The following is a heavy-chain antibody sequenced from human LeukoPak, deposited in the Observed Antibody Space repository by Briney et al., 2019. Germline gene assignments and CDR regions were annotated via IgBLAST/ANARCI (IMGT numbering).Heavy chain of an antibody. CDR3: ARSDYYDSSGYHTHLNWFDP. D-gene: IGHD3-22*01. CDR2: IYITGST. CDR1: GGSMSSYY. V-gene: IGHV4-4*07. Sequence: SETLSLTCTVSGGSMSSYYWSWIRQPAGKGLEWIGRIYITGSTNYNPSLKSRVTMSVDTSKNQFSLKLSSVTAADTAVYYCARSDYYDSSGYHTHLNWFDPWGQGTLVTVSS. J-gene: IGHJ5*02.